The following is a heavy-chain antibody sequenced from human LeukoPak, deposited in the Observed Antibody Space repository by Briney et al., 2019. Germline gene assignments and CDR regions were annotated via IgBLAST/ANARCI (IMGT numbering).Heavy chain of an antibody. CDR3: ARDYNSNSYFDY. CDR2: INPSGGST. J-gene: IGHJ4*02. CDR1: GYTFTSYY. D-gene: IGHD2/OR15-2a*01. V-gene: IGHV1-46*01. Sequence: ASVKVSCKASGYTFTSYYMHWVRQAPGQGLEWMGIINPSGGSTSYAQKFQGRVTMTRDTSTRTVNMELSSLRSEDTAVYYCARDYNSNSYFDYWGQGTLVTVSS.